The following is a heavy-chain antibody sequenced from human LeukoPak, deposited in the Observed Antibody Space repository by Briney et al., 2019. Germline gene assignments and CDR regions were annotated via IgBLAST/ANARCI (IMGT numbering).Heavy chain of an antibody. CDR2: ISSSGSTM. CDR3: AKTLGDYYDSSGYYHPHYFDY. CDR1: GFTFSSYE. D-gene: IGHD3-22*01. Sequence: GGSLRLSCAASGFTFSSYEMNWVRQAPGKGLEWVSYISSSGSTMYYADSVKGRFTIPRDNSKNTLYLQMNSLRAEDTAVYYCAKTLGDYYDSSGYYHPHYFDYWGQGTLVTVSS. J-gene: IGHJ4*02. V-gene: IGHV3-48*03.